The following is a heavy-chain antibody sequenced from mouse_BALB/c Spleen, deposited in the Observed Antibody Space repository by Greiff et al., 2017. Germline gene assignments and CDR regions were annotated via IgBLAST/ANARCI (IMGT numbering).Heavy chain of an antibody. D-gene: IGHD1-1*01. J-gene: IGHJ2*01. V-gene: IGHV5-17*02. Sequence: EVHLVESGGGLVQPGGSRKLSCAASGFTFSSFGMHWVRQAPEKGLEWVAYISSGSSTIYYADTVKGRFTISRDNPKNTLFLQMTSLRSEDTAMYYCARSGDSSYVNFDYWGQGTTLTVSS. CDR3: ARSGDSSYVNFDY. CDR2: ISSGSSTI. CDR1: GFTFSSFG.